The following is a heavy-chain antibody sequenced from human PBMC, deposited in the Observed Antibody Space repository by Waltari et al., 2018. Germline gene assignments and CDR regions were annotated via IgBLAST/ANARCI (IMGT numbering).Heavy chain of an antibody. J-gene: IGHJ3*01. D-gene: IGHD3-16*01. CDR1: GGSITSSRHY. Sequence: QLHLQESGPGLVKPSETLSLTCSVSGGSITSSRHYWGWIRQPPGKGLEWTGTISYSGATDYNPSLRSRVTISLDTSKNQFSLKLNSVTAADTAVYYCATYVGASVGTAAFDVWGQGTMVTVSS. V-gene: IGHV4-39*01. CDR3: ATYVGASVGTAAFDV. CDR2: ISYSGAT.